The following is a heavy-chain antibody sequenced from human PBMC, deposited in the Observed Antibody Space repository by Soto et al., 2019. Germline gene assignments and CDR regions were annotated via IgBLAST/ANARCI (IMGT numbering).Heavy chain of an antibody. D-gene: IGHD3-3*01. CDR2: ISAYNGNT. Sequence: ASVKVSCKASGYTFTSYGISWVRQAPGQGLEWMGWISAYNGNTNYAQKLQGRVTMTTDTSTSTAYMELRSLRSDDTAVYYCARDLFDFWSGYQYYFDYWGPGLLVTVFS. J-gene: IGHJ4*02. CDR3: ARDLFDFWSGYQYYFDY. V-gene: IGHV1-18*01. CDR1: GYTFTSYG.